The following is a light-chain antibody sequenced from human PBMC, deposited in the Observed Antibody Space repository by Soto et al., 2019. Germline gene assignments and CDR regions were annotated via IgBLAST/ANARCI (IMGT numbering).Light chain of an antibody. J-gene: IGKJ1*01. V-gene: IGKV3-11*01. CDR2: DAS. Sequence: EIVLTQSPATLSLSPGERATLSCRASQGVSSYLAWYQQKPGQAPRLVIYDASNRATGIPARFSGSGSGTDFPLTISSLEPEDFAVYYCQQRSNWPSVTFGQGTKVEIK. CDR3: QQRSNWPSVT. CDR1: QGVSSY.